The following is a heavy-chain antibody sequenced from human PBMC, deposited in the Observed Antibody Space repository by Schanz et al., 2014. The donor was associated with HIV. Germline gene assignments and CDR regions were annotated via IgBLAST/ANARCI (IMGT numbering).Heavy chain of an antibody. V-gene: IGHV4-34*01. CDR2: INHSGST. Sequence: QVQLQQWGAGLLKPSETLSLTCAVYGGSFSDYYWSWIRQPPGKGLEWIGEINHSGSTNYNPSLNSGATISVDTPRRKSPQTLSSVTAADTAVYYCAREGTKRFFDWSTRDCFDPWGQGTLVTVSS. J-gene: IGHJ5*02. CDR1: GGSFSDYY. CDR3: AREGTKRFFDWSTRDCFDP. D-gene: IGHD3-9*01.